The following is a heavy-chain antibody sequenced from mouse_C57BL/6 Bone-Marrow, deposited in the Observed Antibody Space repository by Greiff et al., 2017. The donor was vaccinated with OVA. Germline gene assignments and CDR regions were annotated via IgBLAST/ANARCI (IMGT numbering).Heavy chain of an antibody. J-gene: IGHJ1*03. CDR2: ISSGSSTI. CDR1: GFTFSDYG. CDR3: ARGEVWLRRDWYFDV. D-gene: IGHD2-2*01. Sequence: EVKLVESGGGLVKPGGSLTLSCAASGFTFSDYGMHWVRQAPEQGLEWVAYISSGSSTIYYADTVKGRFTISRDNAKNTLFLQRPSLRSEDTAMYYCARGEVWLRRDWYFDVWGTGTTVTVSS. V-gene: IGHV5-17*01.